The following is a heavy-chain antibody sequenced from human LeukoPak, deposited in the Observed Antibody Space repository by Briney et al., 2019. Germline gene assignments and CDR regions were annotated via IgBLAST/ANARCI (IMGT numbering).Heavy chain of an antibody. J-gene: IGHJ4*02. V-gene: IGHV5-51*01. D-gene: IGHD1-26*01. CDR2: IYPGYSDA. CDR3: ARRRDLYSGSYYPFDY. CDR1: GYSFTSYW. Sequence: GESLKISCKGSGYSFTSYWIGWVRQMPGKGLKWMGIIYPGYSDARYSPSFQGQVTISADKSISTAYLQWNSLKSSDTAMYYCARRRDLYSGSYYPFDYWGQGNLVTVSS.